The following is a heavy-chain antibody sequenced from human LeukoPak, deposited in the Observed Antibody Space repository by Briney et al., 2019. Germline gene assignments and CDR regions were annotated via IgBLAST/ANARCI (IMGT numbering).Heavy chain of an antibody. CDR2: IKQDGNEK. J-gene: IGHJ6*02. CDR1: GFTFNNYW. D-gene: IGHD3-22*01. Sequence: GGSLRLSCAASGFTFNNYWMTWVRQAPGKGLEWVADIKQDGNEKYYVDSVKGRFTISRDNAKNSLYLQMNSLRAEDTAVYYCASLYSSGYYYYYYGMDVWGQGTTVTVSS. CDR3: ASLYSSGYYYYYYGMDV. V-gene: IGHV3-7*01.